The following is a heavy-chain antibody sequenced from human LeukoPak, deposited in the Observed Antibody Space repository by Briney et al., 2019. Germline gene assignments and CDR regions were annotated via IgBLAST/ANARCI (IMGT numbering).Heavy chain of an antibody. V-gene: IGHV3-23*01. CDR3: AKDLNSSGYYKPSYFDY. CDR1: GFTFSSYG. D-gene: IGHD3-22*01. Sequence: GGSLRLSCAASGFTFSSYGMSWVRQAPGKGLEWVSAISGSGGSTYYADSVKGRFTISRDNSKNTLYLQMNSLRAEDTAVYYCAKDLNSSGYYKPSYFDYWGQGTLVTVSS. J-gene: IGHJ4*02. CDR2: ISGSGGST.